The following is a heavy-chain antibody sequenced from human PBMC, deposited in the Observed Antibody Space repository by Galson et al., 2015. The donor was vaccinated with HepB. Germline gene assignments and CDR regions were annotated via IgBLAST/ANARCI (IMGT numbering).Heavy chain of an antibody. CDR3: ASRLGADSSSSVLGGGPFDY. CDR2: IYYSGST. J-gene: IGHJ4*02. D-gene: IGHD6-6*01. CDR1: GGSISSSSYY. V-gene: IGHV4-39*01. Sequence: SETLSLTCTVSGGSISSSSYYWGWIRQPPGKGLEWIGSIYYSGSTYYNPSLKSRVTISVDTSKNQFSLKLSSVTAADTAVYYCASRLGADSSSSVLGGGPFDYWGQGTLVTVSS.